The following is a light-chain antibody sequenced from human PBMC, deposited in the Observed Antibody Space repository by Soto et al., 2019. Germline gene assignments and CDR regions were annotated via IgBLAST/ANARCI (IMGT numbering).Light chain of an antibody. CDR3: NSYTSASTYV. CDR2: DVT. Sequence: QAVLTQPAYLSGSPGQSITISCTGNGSDIGSYNYVSWYQHHPGKVPKFIIYDVTGRPSGVSDRFSGSKSGNTASLTICGLQAEDEADYYCNSYTSASTYVFGTGTKVIVL. CDR1: GSDIGSYNY. J-gene: IGLJ1*01. V-gene: IGLV2-14*03.